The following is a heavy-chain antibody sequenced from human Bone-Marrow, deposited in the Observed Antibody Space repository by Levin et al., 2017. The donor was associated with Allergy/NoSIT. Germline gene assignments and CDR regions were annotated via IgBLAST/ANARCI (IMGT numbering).Heavy chain of an antibody. CDR2: IDYSGNP. CDR1: GASISSKY. Sequence: SCSVSGASISSKYWSWIRQPPGKGLLWIGYIDYSGNPTYNPSLMSRTTISVDKSKNQISLKLTTVTAADTAVYYCAGDYGDFFGYFDFWGQGALVTVSS. V-gene: IGHV4-59*01. D-gene: IGHD4-17*01. CDR3: AGDYGDFFGYFDF. J-gene: IGHJ4*02.